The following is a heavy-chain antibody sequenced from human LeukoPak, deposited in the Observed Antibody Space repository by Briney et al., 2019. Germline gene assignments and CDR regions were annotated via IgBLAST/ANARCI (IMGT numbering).Heavy chain of an antibody. V-gene: IGHV5-51*01. Sequence: GESLKISCKGSGYSFTTHRIGWVRQLPGKGLEWMGIIYPGDSDTRYSPSFQGQVTISADKSISTAYLQWSSLKASDTAMYYCARHSARYYYDSSGYADYWGQGTLVTVSS. D-gene: IGHD3-22*01. CDR2: IYPGDSDT. J-gene: IGHJ4*02. CDR1: GYSFTTHR. CDR3: ARHSARYYYDSSGYADY.